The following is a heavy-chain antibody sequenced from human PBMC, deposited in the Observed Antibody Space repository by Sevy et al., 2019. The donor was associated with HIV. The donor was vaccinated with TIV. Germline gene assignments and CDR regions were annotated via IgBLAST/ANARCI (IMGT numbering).Heavy chain of an antibody. V-gene: IGHV3-11*01. CDR1: GFTFSDYY. CDR3: ARDDGSDSNANYHFYFDL. CDR2: MSSSGTTI. D-gene: IGHD4-4*01. J-gene: IGHJ2*01. Sequence: GGSLRLSCAASGFTFSDYYMSWIRQVPGKGLEWVSYMSSSGTTINYADSVKGRFTISRDNAKKSLYLHMNSLRAEDSAVYYCARDDGSDSNANYHFYFDLWGRGTLVTVSS.